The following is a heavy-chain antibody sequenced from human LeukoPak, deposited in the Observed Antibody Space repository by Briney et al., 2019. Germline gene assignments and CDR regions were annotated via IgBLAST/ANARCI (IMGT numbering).Heavy chain of an antibody. CDR3: AREGIAVADTYYYYYIDV. V-gene: IGHV4-59*01. CDR2: IFHDGVT. J-gene: IGHJ6*03. CDR1: GASISGNY. D-gene: IGHD6-19*01. Sequence: PSETLSLTCAVSGASISGNYWSWIRQSPEKGLEWIGHIFHDGVTDYNPSLKSRVTILPDTSKNQFSLRLTSVTAADTAVYYCAREGIAVADTYYYYYIDVWGKGTWVTVSS.